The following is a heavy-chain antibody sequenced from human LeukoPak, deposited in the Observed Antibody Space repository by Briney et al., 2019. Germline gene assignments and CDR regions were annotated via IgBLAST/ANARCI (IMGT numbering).Heavy chain of an antibody. Sequence: ASVKVSCKASGYSFTTYDISWVRQATGQGLEWMGWMNPDSGNTGYAQKFQGRVTITRNTPISTVYMELSSLRSEDTAVYYCARAYYDILTGRGFDPWGQGTLVTVSS. CDR1: GYSFTTYD. J-gene: IGHJ5*02. CDR3: ARAYYDILTGRGFDP. V-gene: IGHV1-8*03. D-gene: IGHD3-9*01. CDR2: MNPDSGNT.